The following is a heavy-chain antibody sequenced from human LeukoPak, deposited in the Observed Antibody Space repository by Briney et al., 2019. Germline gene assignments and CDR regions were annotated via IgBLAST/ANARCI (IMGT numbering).Heavy chain of an antibody. CDR2: IRSKAYGGTT. CDR3: TRDQYSSSWYRNYYYYYMDV. CDR1: GFTFSDYY. J-gene: IGHJ6*03. V-gene: IGHV3-49*04. D-gene: IGHD6-13*01. Sequence: GGSLRLSCAASGFTFSDYYMSWVRQAPGKGLEWVGFIRSKAYGGTTEYAASVKGRFTIPRDDSKSIAYLQMNSLKTEDTAVYYCTRDQYSSSWYRNYYYYYMDVWGKGTTVTISS.